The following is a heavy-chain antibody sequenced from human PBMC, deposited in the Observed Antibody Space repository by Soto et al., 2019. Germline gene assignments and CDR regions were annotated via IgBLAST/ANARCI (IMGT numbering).Heavy chain of an antibody. D-gene: IGHD3-9*01. V-gene: IGHV1-69*01. CDR3: ARDLGHYDILTGYQPYYGMVV. J-gene: IGHJ6*02. CDR2: IIPIFGTA. CDR1: GGTFSSYA. Sequence: QVQLVQSGAEVRKPGSSVKVSCKASGGTFSSYAISWVRQAPGQGLEWMGGIIPIFGTANYAQKFQGRVTITADESTSTAYMELSSLRSEDTAMYYCARDLGHYDILTGYQPYYGMVVWGQGTTVTVSS.